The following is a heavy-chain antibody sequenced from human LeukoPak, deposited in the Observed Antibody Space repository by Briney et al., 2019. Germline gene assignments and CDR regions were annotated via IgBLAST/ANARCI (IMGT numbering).Heavy chain of an antibody. CDR3: ARQDVVVPAAMIGSFDY. J-gene: IGHJ4*02. Sequence: SETLSLTCTVSGGSISSSSYYWGWIRQPPGKGLEWIGSIYYSGSTYYNPSLKSRVTISVNTSKNQFSLKLSSVTAADTAVYYCARQDVVVPAAMIGSFDYWGQGTLVTVSS. D-gene: IGHD2-2*01. CDR2: IYYSGST. V-gene: IGHV4-39*01. CDR1: GGSISSSSYY.